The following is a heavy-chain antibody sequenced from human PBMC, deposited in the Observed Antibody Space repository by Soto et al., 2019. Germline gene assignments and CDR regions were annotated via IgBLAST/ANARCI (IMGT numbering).Heavy chain of an antibody. Sequence: GWFLRLSCAASGFTFSRDGMHWVRQAPGKGLEWVSLITDNGGSTYYADSVKGRFTISRDNTKNTLFLQMNSLRADDTAVYYCAKERATTPAFDYWGQGALVTVSA. D-gene: IGHD4-17*01. J-gene: IGHJ4*02. CDR1: GFTFSRDG. V-gene: IGHV3-23*01. CDR2: ITDNGGST. CDR3: AKERATTPAFDY.